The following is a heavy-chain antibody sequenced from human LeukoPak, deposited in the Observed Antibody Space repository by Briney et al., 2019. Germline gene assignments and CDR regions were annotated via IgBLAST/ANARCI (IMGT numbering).Heavy chain of an antibody. V-gene: IGHV3-21*01. CDR2: ISSSSSYI. J-gene: IGHJ3*02. CDR1: GFTVSSNY. D-gene: IGHD2-2*01. CDR3: ARAEPRYVPGDAFDI. Sequence: GGSLRLSCAASGFTVSSNYMSWVRQAPGKGLEWVSSISSSSSYIYYADSVKGRFTISRDNAKNSLYLQMNSLRAEDTAVYYCARAEPRYVPGDAFDIWGQGTMVTVSS.